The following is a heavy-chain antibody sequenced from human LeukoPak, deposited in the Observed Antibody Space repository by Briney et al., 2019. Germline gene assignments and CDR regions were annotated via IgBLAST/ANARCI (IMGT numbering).Heavy chain of an antibody. Sequence: GGSLRLSCAASGFTFSSYAMSRVRQAPGQGLEWVSAIRGSGGSTYYADSVKGRFTISRDNSKNTLYLQMNSLRAEDTAVYYCAKDGARGSYYFHFDYWGQGTLVTVSS. V-gene: IGHV3-23*01. CDR1: GFTFSSYA. J-gene: IGHJ4*02. D-gene: IGHD1-26*01. CDR2: IRGSGGST. CDR3: AKDGARGSYYFHFDY.